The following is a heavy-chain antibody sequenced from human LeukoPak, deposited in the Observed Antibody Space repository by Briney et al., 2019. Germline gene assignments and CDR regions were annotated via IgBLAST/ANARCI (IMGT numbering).Heavy chain of an antibody. J-gene: IGHJ4*02. D-gene: IGHD3-22*01. CDR1: RYPFRNYD. Sequence: ASVKVSCKTSRYPFRNYDINWVRQATGQGLEWMGWINPHSGKTGYAQKFQGRVTMTTDTSASTAYMELSSLRSDDTAVYYCARVGPLTMIVFGYWGQGTLVTVSS. CDR2: INPHSGKT. CDR3: ARVGPLTMIVFGY. V-gene: IGHV1-8*01.